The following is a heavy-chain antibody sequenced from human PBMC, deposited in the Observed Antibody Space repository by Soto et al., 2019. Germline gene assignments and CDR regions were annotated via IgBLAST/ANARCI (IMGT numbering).Heavy chain of an antibody. D-gene: IGHD2-15*01. Sequence: EVQLLESVGGLVQPGGSLRLSCAASGFIFSNYAMSWVRQAPGKGLEWVSAIRGSGGSTSYADSVKGRFTISRDNSKNTLYLQMNSLRAEDTAVYYCAKDWSGLLRTPFDYWGQGTLVTVSS. CDR1: GFIFSNYA. V-gene: IGHV3-23*01. CDR3: AKDWSGLLRTPFDY. CDR2: IRGSGGST. J-gene: IGHJ4*02.